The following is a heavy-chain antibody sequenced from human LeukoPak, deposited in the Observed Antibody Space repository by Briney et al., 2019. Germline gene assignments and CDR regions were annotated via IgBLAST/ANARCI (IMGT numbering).Heavy chain of an antibody. CDR1: GGSISSGSYY. Sequence: SETLSLTCTVSGGSISSGSYYWSWIRQPAGKGLEWIGRIYTSGSTDYNPSLKSRVTISVDTSKNQFSLKLSSVTAADTAVYYCARGAAYYYDSSGYYSAFDIWGQGTMVTVSS. CDR3: ARGAAYYYDSSGYYSAFDI. D-gene: IGHD3-22*01. V-gene: IGHV4-61*02. CDR2: IYTSGST. J-gene: IGHJ3*02.